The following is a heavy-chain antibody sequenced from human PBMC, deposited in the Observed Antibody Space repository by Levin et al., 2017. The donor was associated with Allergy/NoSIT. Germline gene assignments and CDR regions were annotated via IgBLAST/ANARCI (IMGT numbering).Heavy chain of an antibody. V-gene: IGHV3-23*01. CDR1: GFTFSSYV. CDR3: AKHTRDYGGSSFYYYAMDV. CDR2: ISGLGGKT. J-gene: IGHJ6*02. Sequence: GESLKISCAASGFTFSSYVMSWVRQAPGKGLEWVSTISGLGGKTYHADSVKGRFTISRDNSRNTLSLQMNSLRAEDTALYYCAKHTRDYGGSSFYYYAMDVWGHGTTVTVSS. D-gene: IGHD3-16*01.